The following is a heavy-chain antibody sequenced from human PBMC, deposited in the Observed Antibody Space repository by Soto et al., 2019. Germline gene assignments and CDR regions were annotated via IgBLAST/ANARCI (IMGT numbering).Heavy chain of an antibody. J-gene: IGHJ6*03. D-gene: IGHD2-2*01. V-gene: IGHV3-30*18. Sequence: PGGSPRLSCAVSGVHFTSYGMHWVRQAPSKGLEWVAVISNDGSNRFYVDSVKGRFTISRDNSKNALYLQMNSLRVEDTAVYYCAKGLGYCSSANCYEALRTYYYYMDIWGKGPRSPSP. CDR1: GVHFTSYG. CDR2: ISNDGSNR. CDR3: AKGLGYCSSANCYEALRTYYYYMDI.